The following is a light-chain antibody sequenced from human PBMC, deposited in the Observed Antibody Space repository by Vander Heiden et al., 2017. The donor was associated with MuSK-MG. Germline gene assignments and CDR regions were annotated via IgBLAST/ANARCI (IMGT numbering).Light chain of an antibody. CDR1: EIINRN. CDR2: GAS. CDR3: QQYNNWPRT. Sequence: EILMTQSPATLSVSPGERATLSCRASEIINRNLAWYQHKPGQPPRLLFYGASTRATDIPARFSGSGSGTEFTLIIDSLQSEDFAIYYCQQYNNWPRTFGQGTKLEIK. J-gene: IGKJ2*01. V-gene: IGKV3-15*01.